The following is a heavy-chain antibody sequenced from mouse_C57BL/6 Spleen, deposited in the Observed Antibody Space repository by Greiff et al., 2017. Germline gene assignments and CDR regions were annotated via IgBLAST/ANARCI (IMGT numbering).Heavy chain of an antibody. CDR2: ISNGGGST. V-gene: IGHV5-12*01. CDR3: ARSSYHTGAMDY. J-gene: IGHJ4*01. CDR1: GFTFSDYY. D-gene: IGHD2-12*01. Sequence: EVQLVESGGGLVQPGGSLKLSCAASGFTFSDYYMYWVRQTPEKRLEWVAYISNGGGSTYSPDTVKGRFTISRDNAKNTLYLQMSRLKSEDTAMYYCARSSYHTGAMDYWGQGTSVTVSS.